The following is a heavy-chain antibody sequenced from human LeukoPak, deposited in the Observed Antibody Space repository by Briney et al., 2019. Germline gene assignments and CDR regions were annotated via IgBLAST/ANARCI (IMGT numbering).Heavy chain of an antibody. CDR3: ARDAHYGSGSSFDY. V-gene: IGHV1-69*01. J-gene: IGHJ4*02. CDR2: IIPIFGTA. CDR1: GGTFSNYA. D-gene: IGHD3-10*01. Sequence: AASVKVSCKASGGTFSNYAVSWVRQAPGQGLEWMGEIIPIFGTANYAQKFQGRVTITADESTSTAYLDLSSLISDDTAVYYCARDAHYGSGSSFDYRGQGTLVTVSS.